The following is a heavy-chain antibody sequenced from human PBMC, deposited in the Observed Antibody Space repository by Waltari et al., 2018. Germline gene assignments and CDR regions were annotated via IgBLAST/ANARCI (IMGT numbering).Heavy chain of an antibody. CDR3: ARDNGPCGGDCYNFFDP. J-gene: IGHJ5*02. CDR1: GGTFSSYA. D-gene: IGHD2-21*02. V-gene: IGHV1-69*01. CDR2: IIPIFGTA. Sequence: QVQLVQSGAEVKKPGSSVKVSCKASGGTFSSYAISWVRQAPGQGLEWMGGIIPIFGTANYEQKFQGRVTITADESTSTAYMELSSLRSEDTAVYYCARDNGPCGGDCYNFFDPWGQGTLVTVSS.